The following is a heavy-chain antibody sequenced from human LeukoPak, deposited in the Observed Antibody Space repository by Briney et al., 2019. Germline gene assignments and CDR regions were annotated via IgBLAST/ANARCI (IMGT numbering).Heavy chain of an antibody. Sequence: GGSLRLSRAASGFTFSSYAMSWVRQAPGKGLEWVSAISGSGGSTYYADSVKGRFTISRDNSKNTLYLQMNSLRAEDTAVYYCAKDGSYDSSGLWPQPYDYWGQGTLVTVSS. D-gene: IGHD3-22*01. CDR2: ISGSGGST. J-gene: IGHJ4*02. V-gene: IGHV3-23*01. CDR1: GFTFSSYA. CDR3: AKDGSYDSSGLWPQPYDY.